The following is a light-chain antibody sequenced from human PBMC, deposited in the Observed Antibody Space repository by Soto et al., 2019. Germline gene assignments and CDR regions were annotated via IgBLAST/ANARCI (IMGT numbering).Light chain of an antibody. CDR1: SSDVGGYNY. CDR2: DVS. J-gene: IGLJ2*01. V-gene: IGLV2-14*01. CDR3: SSYTSRSTLDVL. Sequence: QSALTQPASVSGSPGQSITISCTGTSSDVGGYNYVSWYQQHPGKAPKLMIYDVSNRPSGVSNRFSGSKSGNTASLIISGLQAEDEADYYCSSYTSRSTLDVLFGGGAKVTFL.